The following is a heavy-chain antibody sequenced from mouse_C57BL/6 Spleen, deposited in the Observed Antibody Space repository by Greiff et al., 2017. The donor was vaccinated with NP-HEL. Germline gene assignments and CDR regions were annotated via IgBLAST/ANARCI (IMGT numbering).Heavy chain of an antibody. CDR2: INPYNGGT. D-gene: IGHD1-1*01. J-gene: IGHJ2*01. V-gene: IGHV1-19*01. Sequence: VQLQQSGPVLVKPGASVKMSCKASGYTFTDYYMNWVKQSHGKSLEWIGVINPYNGGTSYNQKFKGKATLTVDKSSSTAYMELNSLTSEDSAVYYCARERPYYGSSLDYWGQGTTLTVSS. CDR3: ARERPYYGSSLDY. CDR1: GYTFTDYY.